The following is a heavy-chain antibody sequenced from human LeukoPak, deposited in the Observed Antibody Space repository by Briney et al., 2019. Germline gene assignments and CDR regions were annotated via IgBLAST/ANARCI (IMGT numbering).Heavy chain of an antibody. CDR2: IKYDGTME. D-gene: IGHD5-24*01. Sequence: PGGSLRLSCVASRFTFSTSWMTWVRQAPGKGLEFVAGIKYDGTMESYVDSVNGRFTISRDNAKNSLYLQMNSLRVDDTAVYYCARDPNWPGPWGQGTLVTVSS. V-gene: IGHV3-7*03. J-gene: IGHJ5*02. CDR3: ARDPNWPGP. CDR1: RFTFSTSW.